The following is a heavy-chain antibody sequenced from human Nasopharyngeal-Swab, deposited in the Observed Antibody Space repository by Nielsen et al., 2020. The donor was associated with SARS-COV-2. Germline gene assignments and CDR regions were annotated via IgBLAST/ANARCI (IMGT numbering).Heavy chain of an antibody. Sequence: WIRPPPGKGLEWIGRIDYRGNVFYNSSLESRVTIFQDLSKNQFSLNLTSATAADTAVYYCARVSPGYEITSWGQGTLVTVSS. CDR3: ARVSPGYEITS. V-gene: IGHV4-31*02. D-gene: IGHD3-16*01. CDR2: IDYRGNV. J-gene: IGHJ4*02.